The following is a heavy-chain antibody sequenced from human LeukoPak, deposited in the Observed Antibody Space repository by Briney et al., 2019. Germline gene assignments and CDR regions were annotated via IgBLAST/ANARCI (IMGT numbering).Heavy chain of an antibody. D-gene: IGHD2-21*02. V-gene: IGHV4-30-2*01. J-gene: IGHJ4*02. CDR1: GASISSGIYS. Sequence: PSQTLSLTCAVSGASISSGIYSWNCLRQPPGKALEGIGYIYHSGSSSYSPSLKSRVTMSVDKSKNQFSLNLSSVTAADTAVYYCARAAVVTTSVYTFDYWGRGTLVTVSS. CDR2: IYHSGSS. CDR3: ARAAVVTTSVYTFDY.